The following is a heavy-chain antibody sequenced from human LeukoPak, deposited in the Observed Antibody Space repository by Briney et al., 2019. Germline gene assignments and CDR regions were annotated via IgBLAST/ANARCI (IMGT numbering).Heavy chain of an antibody. J-gene: IGHJ4*02. V-gene: IGHV3-53*01. CDR3: ARDKRGATAPYFDY. CDR1: GFTVSSNY. CDR2: IYSGGST. D-gene: IGHD1-26*01. Sequence: PGGSLRLSCAASGFTVSSNYMSWVRQAPGKGLEWVSVIYSGGSTYYADSVKGRFTISRDNSKNTLYLQMNSLRAEDTAVYYCARDKRGATAPYFDYWGQGTLATVSS.